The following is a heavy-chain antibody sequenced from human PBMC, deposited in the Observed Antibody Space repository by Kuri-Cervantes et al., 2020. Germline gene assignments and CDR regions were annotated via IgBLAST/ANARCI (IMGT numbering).Heavy chain of an antibody. J-gene: IGHJ5*02. CDR2: INHSGST. V-gene: IGHV4-34*01. CDR1: GGSFSGYY. Sequence: GSLRLSCTVSGGSFSGYYWSWIRQPPGKGLEWIGEINHSGSTDYNPSLKSRVTISVDTSKNQFSLKLSSVTAADTAVYYCARLVFSVRGRFDPWGQGTLVTVSS. D-gene: IGHD3-10*01. CDR3: ARLVFSVRGRFDP.